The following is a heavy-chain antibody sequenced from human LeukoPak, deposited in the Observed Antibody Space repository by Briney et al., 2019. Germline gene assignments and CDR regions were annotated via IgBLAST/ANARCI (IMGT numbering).Heavy chain of an antibody. J-gene: IGHJ4*02. D-gene: IGHD2-15*01. CDR3: AAIPLKCSGGSCYDFDY. CDR1: GFTFTSSA. CDR2: IVVGSGNT. Sequence: SVKVSCKASGFTFTSSAMQWVRQARGQRLEWIGWIVVGSGNTNYAQKFQERATITRDMSTSTAYMELSSLRSEDTAVYYCAAIPLKCSGGSCYDFDYWGQGTLVTVSS. V-gene: IGHV1-58*02.